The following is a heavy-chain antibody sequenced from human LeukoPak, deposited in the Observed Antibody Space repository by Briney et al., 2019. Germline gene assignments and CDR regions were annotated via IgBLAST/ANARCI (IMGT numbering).Heavy chain of an antibody. CDR2: INPNSGDK. D-gene: IGHD5-24*01. V-gene: IGHV1-2*02. CDR3: ARGRRDGYNSFDC. CDR1: GYTLTGYY. Sequence: ASVKVSCKASGYTLTGYYIHWVRPPRAQELAGMGGINPNSGDKNYAQKFQGRVTMTRHTSINKPSMELSRLRSDDTAVYYCARGRRDGYNSFDCRGGGALVGDCS. J-gene: IGHJ4*02.